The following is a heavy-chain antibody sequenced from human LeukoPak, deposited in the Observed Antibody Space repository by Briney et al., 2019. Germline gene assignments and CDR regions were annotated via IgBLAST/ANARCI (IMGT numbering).Heavy chain of an antibody. J-gene: IGHJ6*02. Sequence: PSETLSLTCTVSGGSISSSTYYWGWIRQPPGKGLEWIGSIYYSGSTYYNPSLKSRVTISVDTSKNQFSLKLSSVTAADTAVYYCARVGVTRYYYYGMDVWGQGTTVTVSS. V-gene: IGHV4-39*07. CDR3: ARVGVTRYYYYGMDV. D-gene: IGHD3-16*01. CDR2: IYYSGST. CDR1: GGSISSSTYY.